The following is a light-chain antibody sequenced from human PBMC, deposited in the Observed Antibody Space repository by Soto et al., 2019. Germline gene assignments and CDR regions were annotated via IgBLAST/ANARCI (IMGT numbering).Light chain of an antibody. CDR3: QQSYNSPQT. V-gene: IGKV1-39*01. CDR2: AAS. J-gene: IGKJ1*01. CDR1: QTIMTY. Sequence: IQITQSPSSLSASVGDEVIITCRASQTIMTYLNWYQLKPGKPPRLLIYAASSLQSGVPSRFSGSGSGTDFTLTISSLQPEDFATYSCQQSYNSPQTFGQGTKVDIK.